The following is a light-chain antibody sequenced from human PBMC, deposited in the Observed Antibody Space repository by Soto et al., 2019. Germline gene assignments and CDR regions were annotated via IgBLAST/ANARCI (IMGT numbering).Light chain of an antibody. V-gene: IGLV1-44*01. CDR3: AAWDDSLNGVV. J-gene: IGLJ2*01. CDR2: NNN. CDR1: SSNIGSNI. Sequence: QSVLTQPPSASATPGQRVTISCSGSSSNIGSNIVNWYQQLPGTAPKLLIYNNNHRPSGVPDRFSGSKSGTSASLAISGLQSEDEADYHCAAWDDSLNGVVFGGGTKLTVL.